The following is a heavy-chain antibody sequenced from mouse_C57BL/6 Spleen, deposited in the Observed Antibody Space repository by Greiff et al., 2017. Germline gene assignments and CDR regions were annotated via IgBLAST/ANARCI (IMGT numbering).Heavy chain of an antibody. CDR1: GYSFTDYN. CDR2: INPNYGTT. CDR3: ARGKIVTHEDYFDY. J-gene: IGHJ2*01. Sequence: VQLKESGPELVKPGASVKISCKASGYSFTDYNMNWVKQSNGKSLEWIGVINPNYGTTSYNQMFKGKATLTVDQSSSTAYMQLNSLTSEDSAVYYCARGKIVTHEDYFDYWGQGTTLTVSS. V-gene: IGHV1-39*01. D-gene: IGHD2-5*01.